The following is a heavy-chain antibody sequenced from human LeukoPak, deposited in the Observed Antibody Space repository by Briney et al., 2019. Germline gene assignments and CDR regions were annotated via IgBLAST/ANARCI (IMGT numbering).Heavy chain of an antibody. CDR2: IYHSGST. Sequence: SETLSLTCTVSGYSISSGYYWGWIRQPPGKGLEWIGSIYHSGSTYYNPSLKSRVTISVDTSKNQFSLKLSSVTAADTAVYYCSGYGSGSYYNRDAFDIWGQGTMVTVSS. D-gene: IGHD3-10*01. V-gene: IGHV4-38-2*02. CDR3: SGYGSGSYYNRDAFDI. J-gene: IGHJ3*02. CDR1: GYSISSGYY.